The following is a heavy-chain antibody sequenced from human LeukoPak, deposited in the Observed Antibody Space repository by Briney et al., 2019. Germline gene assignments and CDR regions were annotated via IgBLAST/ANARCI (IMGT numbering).Heavy chain of an antibody. CDR1: GFTFSSYD. J-gene: IGHJ6*02. D-gene: IGHD3-3*01. V-gene: IGHV3-13*01. CDR3: ARARSDFWSGPPGMDV. Sequence: GGSLRLSCAASGFTFSSYDMHWVRQATGKGLEWVSAIGTAGDTHYPGSVKGRFTISRENAKNSLYLQMNSLRAEDTAVYYCARARSDFWSGPPGMDVWSQGTTVTVSS. CDR2: IGTAGDT.